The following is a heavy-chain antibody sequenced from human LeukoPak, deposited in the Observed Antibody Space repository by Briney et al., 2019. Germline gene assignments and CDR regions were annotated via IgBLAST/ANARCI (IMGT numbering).Heavy chain of an antibody. D-gene: IGHD3-10*01. V-gene: IGHV1-8*03. J-gene: IGHJ5*01. CDR3: ARGRTPGTYNWFDP. Sequence: ASVKVSCQAPGYTFTNYDINWVRQATGQGLEWMGWMNPNSGNTGYAQKFQGRDTITKNTSISTAYMELSSLRSEDTAVYYCARGRTPGTYNWFDPWGQGTLVTVSP. CDR2: MNPNSGNT. CDR1: GYTFTNYD.